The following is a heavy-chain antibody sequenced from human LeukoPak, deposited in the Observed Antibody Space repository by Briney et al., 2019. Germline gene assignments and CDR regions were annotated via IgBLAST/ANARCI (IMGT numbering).Heavy chain of an antibody. D-gene: IGHD3-9*01. Sequence: SETLSLTCTVSGGSISSGDYYWSWIRQPPGKGLEWIGYIYYSGSTYYNPSLKSRVTISVDTSKNQFSLKLSSVTAAGTAVYYCARVGRGDILTGYYSGDWFDPWGQGTLVTVSS. V-gene: IGHV4-30-4*01. CDR2: IYYSGST. J-gene: IGHJ5*02. CDR1: GGSISSGDYY. CDR3: ARVGRGDILTGYYSGDWFDP.